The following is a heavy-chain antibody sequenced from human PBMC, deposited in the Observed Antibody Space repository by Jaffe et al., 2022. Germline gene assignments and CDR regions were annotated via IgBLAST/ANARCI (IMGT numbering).Heavy chain of an antibody. Sequence: EVQLLESGGGLVQPGGSLRLSCAASGFTFSSYAMSWVRQAPGKGLEWVSAISGSGGSTYYADSVKGRFTISRDNSKNTLYLQMNSLRAEDTAVYYCAKIPIYSSGWPSHINFDYWGQGTLVTVSS. CDR1: GFTFSSYA. V-gene: IGHV3-23*01. D-gene: IGHD6-19*01. CDR3: AKIPIYSSGWPSHINFDY. J-gene: IGHJ4*02. CDR2: ISGSGGST.